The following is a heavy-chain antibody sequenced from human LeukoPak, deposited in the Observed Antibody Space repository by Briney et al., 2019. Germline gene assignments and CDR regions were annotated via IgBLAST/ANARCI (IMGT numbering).Heavy chain of an antibody. CDR1: GFTVSSNY. V-gene: IGHV3-66*01. J-gene: IGHJ4*02. Sequence: PGGSLRLSCAASGFTVSSNYMSWVRQAPGKGLEWVSVIYSDVRTYYADSVKGRFTISRDNSKNTLYLQMNSLRAEDTAVYYCARDRSSGWYEGYYFDYWGQGTLVTVSS. CDR2: IYSDVRT. D-gene: IGHD6-19*01. CDR3: ARDRSSGWYEGYYFDY.